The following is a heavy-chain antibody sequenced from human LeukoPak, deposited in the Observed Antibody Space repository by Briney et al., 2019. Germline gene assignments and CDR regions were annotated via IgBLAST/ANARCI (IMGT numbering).Heavy chain of an antibody. CDR2: ISSSPTYI. Sequence: PGGSLRLSCAASGFTFSTYSMNWVRQAPGKGLEWVSSISSSPTYIYYADSLQGRFTISRDNSKTTVYLHMNSLRAEDTAVYYCARDSDSGYGPFASWGQGTLVTVSS. CDR3: ARDSDSGYGPFAS. J-gene: IGHJ4*02. V-gene: IGHV3-21*04. D-gene: IGHD5-12*01. CDR1: GFTFSTYS.